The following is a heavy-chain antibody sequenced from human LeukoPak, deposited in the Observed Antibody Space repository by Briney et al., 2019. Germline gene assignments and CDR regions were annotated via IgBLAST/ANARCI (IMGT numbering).Heavy chain of an antibody. CDR3: ARSLRVRGVPDYMDV. J-gene: IGHJ6*03. D-gene: IGHD3-10*01. CDR2: IHKNAIT. Sequence: GGSLRLSCAASGFTVSSNYMTWVRQAPGKGLEWVSVIHKNAITYYADTVKGRFTISRDNSKNMLYLQMNSLRAEDTAVYYCARSLRVRGVPDYMDVWGEGTTVTISS. CDR1: GFTVSSNY. V-gene: IGHV3-53*01.